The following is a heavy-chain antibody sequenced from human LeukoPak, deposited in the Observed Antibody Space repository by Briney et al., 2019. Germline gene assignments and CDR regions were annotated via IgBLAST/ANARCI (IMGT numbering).Heavy chain of an antibody. J-gene: IGHJ4*02. D-gene: IGHD3-10*01. CDR3: AREGVNDASGSYYYFEY. Sequence: GGSLRLSCAASGFTFSNAMSWVRHAPGKGLEWVSAISGSGGRTFYADSVKGRFTISRDNSKNTLYLQMNSLRAEDSAVYFCAREGVNDASGSYYYFEYWGQGTLVTVSS. V-gene: IGHV3-23*01. CDR2: ISGSGGRT. CDR1: GFTFSNA.